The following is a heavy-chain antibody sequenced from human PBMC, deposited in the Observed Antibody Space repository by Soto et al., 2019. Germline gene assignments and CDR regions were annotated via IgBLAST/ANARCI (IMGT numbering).Heavy chain of an antibody. CDR1: GGSISSHY. D-gene: IGHD3-22*01. CDR2: IYTSGST. CDR3: ARASRVYYYDSSGYYYFDY. J-gene: IGHJ4*02. Sequence: PSETLSLTCTVSGGSISSHYWSWIRQPAGKGLEWIGRIYTSGSTNYNPSLKSRVTMSVDTSKNQFSLKLSSVTAADTAVYYCARASRVYYYDSSGYYYFDYWGQGTLVTVSS. V-gene: IGHV4-4*07.